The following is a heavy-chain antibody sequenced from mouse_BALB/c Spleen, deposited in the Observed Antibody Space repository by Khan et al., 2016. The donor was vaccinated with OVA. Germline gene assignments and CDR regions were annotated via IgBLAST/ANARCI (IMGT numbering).Heavy chain of an antibody. J-gene: IGHJ3*01. CDR2: IDTFSDDT. CDR3: TYYGYVAWFTY. CDR1: GYSFTSYY. V-gene: IGHV1S135*01. Sequence: LVQSGGEVMKPGGSVKLSCEASGYSFTSYYMSWLMQSHGKSLEWIGSIDTFSDDTYYHQNVKGKATLTVDKSNSTAYIHLSSLKSEDSAVYCFTYYGYVAWFTYWGQGTLVTVSA. D-gene: IGHD1-2*01.